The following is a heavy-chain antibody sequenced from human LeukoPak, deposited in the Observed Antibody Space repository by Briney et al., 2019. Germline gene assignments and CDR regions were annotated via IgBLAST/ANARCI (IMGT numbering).Heavy chain of an antibody. V-gene: IGHV4-39*01. D-gene: IGHD6-13*01. J-gene: IGHJ4*02. CDR1: GGSISSSSYY. CDR3: ARIAAAGRGFPCLDY. Sequence: SETLSLTCTVSGGSISSSSYYWGWIRQPPGKGLEWIGSIYYSGSTYYNPSLKSRVTISVDTSKNQFSLKLSSVTAADTAVYYCARIAAAGRGFPCLDYWGQGTMVTVSS. CDR2: IYYSGST.